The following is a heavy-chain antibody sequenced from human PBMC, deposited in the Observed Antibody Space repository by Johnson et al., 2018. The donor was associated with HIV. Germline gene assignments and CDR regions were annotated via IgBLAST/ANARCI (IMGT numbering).Heavy chain of an antibody. CDR3: AKDVVAVAGNDAFDI. CDR2: ISYDGSNK. J-gene: IGHJ3*02. V-gene: IGHV3-30*18. Sequence: QVQLVESGGGVVQPGRSLRLSCAASGFTFSNYGMHWVRQAPGKGLEWVAVISYDGSNKYYADSVKGPFTISRDNSKNTLYLQMNSLRAEDTAVYYCAKDVVAVAGNDAFDIWGQGTMVTVSS. D-gene: IGHD6-19*01. CDR1: GFTFSNYG.